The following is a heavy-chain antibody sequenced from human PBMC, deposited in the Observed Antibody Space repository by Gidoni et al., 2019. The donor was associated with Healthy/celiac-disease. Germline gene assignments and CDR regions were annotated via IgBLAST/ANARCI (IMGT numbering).Heavy chain of an antibody. CDR2: IVVGSGNT. D-gene: IGHD2-2*01. CDR1: GFTFTSSA. CDR3: AADWIWYCSSTSCYDAFDI. J-gene: IGHJ3*02. Sequence: QMQLVQSGPEVKKPGTSVKVSCKASGFTFTSSAVQWVRQARGQRLEWIGWIVVGSGNTNYAQKFQERVTITRDMSTSTAYMELSSLRSEDTAVYYCAADWIWYCSSTSCYDAFDIWGQGTMVTVSS. V-gene: IGHV1-58*01.